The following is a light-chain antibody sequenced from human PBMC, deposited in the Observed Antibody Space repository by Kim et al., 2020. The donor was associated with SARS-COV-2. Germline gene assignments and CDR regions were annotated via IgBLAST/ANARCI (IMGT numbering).Light chain of an antibody. CDR2: DVT. J-gene: IGLJ3*02. CDR1: SGDLGGYKY. V-gene: IGLV2-14*03. Sequence: GQSITISCSGPSGDLGGYKYVSWYQHHPGKVPRLIIYDVTERPSGVSIRFSGSKSGNTASLTISGLLPEDEADYYCSSYTSTNSVLFGGGTKLTVL. CDR3: SSYTSTNSVL.